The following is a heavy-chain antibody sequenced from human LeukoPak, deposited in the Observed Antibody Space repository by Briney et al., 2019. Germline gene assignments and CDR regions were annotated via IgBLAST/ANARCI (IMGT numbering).Heavy chain of an antibody. CDR2: INPSGGST. V-gene: IGHV1-46*01. CDR3: ASLPHRVGATSGLL. J-gene: IGHJ4*02. Sequence: ASVKVSCKASGYTFTHYGISWVRQAPGQGLEWMGIINPSGGSTSYAQKFQGRVTMTRDTSTSTVYMELSSLRSEDTAVYYCASLPHRVGATSGLLWGQGTLVTVSS. CDR1: GYTFTHYG. D-gene: IGHD1-26*01.